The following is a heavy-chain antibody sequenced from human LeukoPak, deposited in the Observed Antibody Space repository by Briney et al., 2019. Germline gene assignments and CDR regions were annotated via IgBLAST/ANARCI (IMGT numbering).Heavy chain of an antibody. V-gene: IGHV3-9*01. D-gene: IGHD6-19*01. CDR1: GFTFDDYA. Sequence: GGSLRLSCAASGFTFDDYAMHWVRQAPGKGLEWVSGISWNSGSIGYADSVKGRFTISRDNAKNSLYLQMNSLRAEDTALYYCAKDRFIAVAGGNFDYWGQGTPVTVSS. J-gene: IGHJ4*02. CDR2: ISWNSGSI. CDR3: AKDRFIAVAGGNFDY.